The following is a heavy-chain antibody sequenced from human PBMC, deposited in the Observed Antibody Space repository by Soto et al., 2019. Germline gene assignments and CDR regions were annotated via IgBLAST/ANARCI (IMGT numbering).Heavy chain of an antibody. V-gene: IGHV5-51*01. CDR3: SRHQRPGDPFDF. CDR2: ISPFDSDT. Sequence: GEALNISCKGSGFTFTTYWLAWVRQRPGKGLEWMGLISPFDSDTRYSPSFQGQVTISADKSITTAYLQWKSLKASDTAIYYCSRHQRPGDPFDFWGQGTLVTVSS. CDR1: GFTFTTYW. J-gene: IGHJ4*02. D-gene: IGHD2-21*02.